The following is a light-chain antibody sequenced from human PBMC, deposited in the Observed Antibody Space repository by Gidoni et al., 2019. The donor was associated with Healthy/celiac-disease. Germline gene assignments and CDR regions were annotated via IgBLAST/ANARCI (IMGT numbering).Light chain of an antibody. V-gene: IGKV1-39*01. CDR1: QSISSY. Sequence: DIQMTQSPSSLSASVGDRVTITCRASQSISSYLNWYQQKPGKAPKLLIYAASSLQSGVPSRFSGSGSGTDFTLPISSLQPEDCATYYCQQSYRTPPLYTFGQGTKLEIK. CDR3: QQSYRTPPLYT. CDR2: AAS. J-gene: IGKJ2*01.